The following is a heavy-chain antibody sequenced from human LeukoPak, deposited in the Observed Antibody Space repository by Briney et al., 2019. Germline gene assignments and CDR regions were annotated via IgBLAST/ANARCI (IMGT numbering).Heavy chain of an antibody. CDR3: ARALVVVTAKQDY. D-gene: IGHD2-21*02. J-gene: IGHJ4*02. CDR2: ISYDGSNK. V-gene: IGHV3-30*04. CDR1: GFTFSSYA. Sequence: GGSLRLSCAASGFTFSSYAMHWVRQAPGKGLEWVAVISYDGSNKYYADSVKGRFTISRDNSKNTLYLQMNSLRAEDTAVYYCARALVVVTAKQDYWGQGTLVTVSS.